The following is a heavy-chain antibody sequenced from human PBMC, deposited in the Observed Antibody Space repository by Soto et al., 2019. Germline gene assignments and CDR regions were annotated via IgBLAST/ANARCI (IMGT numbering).Heavy chain of an antibody. Sequence: SQTLSLTCAISGDSVSSNSAAWNWIRQSPSRGLEWLGRTYYRSKWYNDYAVSVKSRITINPDTSKDQFSLQLNSVTPEDTAVYYCARDWRDTAMVNTRKPQNAFDIWGQGTMVTVSS. J-gene: IGHJ3*02. D-gene: IGHD5-18*01. CDR3: ARDWRDTAMVNTRKPQNAFDI. CDR2: TYYRSKWYN. CDR1: GDSVSSNSAA. V-gene: IGHV6-1*01.